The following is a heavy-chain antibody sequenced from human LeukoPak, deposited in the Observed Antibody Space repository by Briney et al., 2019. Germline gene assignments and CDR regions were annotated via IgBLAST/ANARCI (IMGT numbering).Heavy chain of an antibody. CDR3: ARHGRSLDYDYIWGSSPDDAFDI. CDR1: GYSFTSYW. D-gene: IGHD3-16*01. J-gene: IGHJ3*02. CDR2: IYPGDSDT. V-gene: IGHV5-51*01. Sequence: GESLKISCKGSGYSFTSYWIGWVRQMPGKGLEWMGIIYPGDSDTRYRPSFQGPVTISADQSISTAYLKWSSLKASDTAMYYCARHGRSLDYDYIWGSSPDDAFDIWGQGTMVTVSS.